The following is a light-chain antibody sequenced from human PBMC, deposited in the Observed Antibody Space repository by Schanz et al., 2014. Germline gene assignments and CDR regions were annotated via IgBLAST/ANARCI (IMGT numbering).Light chain of an antibody. CDR1: QSVSTN. V-gene: IGKV3D-15*01. Sequence: EIVMTQSPATLSVSPGERVTLSCRASQSVSTNLAWHQQKPGQDPRLLIYGASSRATGIPDRFSGSGSGTDFNLTISRLEPNDFATYCCQQDNSYSVYTCGKGTKVESK. CDR2: GAS. CDR3: QQDNSYSVYT. J-gene: IGKJ2*01.